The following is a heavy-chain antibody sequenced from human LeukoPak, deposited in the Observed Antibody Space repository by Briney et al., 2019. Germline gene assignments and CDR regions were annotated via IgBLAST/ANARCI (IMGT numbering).Heavy chain of an antibody. CDR3: ARVQGYYYYGMDV. J-gene: IGHJ6*02. CDR1: GYTFTSYY. CDR2: INPRCGST. Sequence: ASVKVSCKASGYTFTSYYMHWVRQAPGQGLEWMGIINPRCGSTSYAQKFQGRVTMTRDTSTSTVYMELSSLRSEDTAVYYCARVQGYYYYGMDVWGQGTTVTVSS. V-gene: IGHV1-46*01.